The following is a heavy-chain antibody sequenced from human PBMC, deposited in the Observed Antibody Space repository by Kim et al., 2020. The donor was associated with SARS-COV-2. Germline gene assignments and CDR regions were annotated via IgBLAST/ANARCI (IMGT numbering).Heavy chain of an antibody. D-gene: IGHD3-16*02. Sequence: GGSLRLSCAASGFTFSSYAMSWVRQAPGKGLEWVSVIYSGGSSTYYADSVKGRFTISRDNSKNTLYLQMNSLRAEDTAVYYCAKDFYDYVWGSYRPFDAFDIWGQGTMVTVSS. J-gene: IGHJ3*02. CDR2: IYSGGSST. CDR1: GFTFSSYA. CDR3: AKDFYDYVWGSYRPFDAFDI. V-gene: IGHV3-23*03.